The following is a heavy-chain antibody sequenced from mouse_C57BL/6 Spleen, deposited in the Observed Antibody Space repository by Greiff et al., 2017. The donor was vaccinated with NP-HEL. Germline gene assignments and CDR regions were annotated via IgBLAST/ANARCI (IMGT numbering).Heavy chain of an antibody. CDR2: IDPENGDT. CDR3: TAWPETAQAWFAY. V-gene: IGHV14-4*01. Sequence: EVQGVESGAELVRPGASVKLSCTASGFNIKDDYMHWVKQRPEQGLEWIGWIDPENGDTEYASKFQGKATITADTSSNTAYLQLSSLTSEDTAVYYCTAWPETAQAWFAYWGQGTLVTVSA. CDR1: GFNIKDDY. D-gene: IGHD3-2*02. J-gene: IGHJ3*01.